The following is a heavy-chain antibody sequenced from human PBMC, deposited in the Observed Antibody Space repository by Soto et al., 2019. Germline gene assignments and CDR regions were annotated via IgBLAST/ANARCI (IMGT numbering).Heavy chain of an antibody. Sequence: ASVKVSCKASGYTFTSYDINWVRQATGQGLEWMGWMNPNSGNTGYAQKFQGRVTMTRNTSISTAYMELSSLRSEDTAVYYCARGGFNYDFWSGYYHNWFDPWGQGTLVTVSS. D-gene: IGHD3-3*01. CDR1: GYTFTSYD. CDR3: ARGGFNYDFWSGYYHNWFDP. J-gene: IGHJ5*02. CDR2: MNPNSGNT. V-gene: IGHV1-8*01.